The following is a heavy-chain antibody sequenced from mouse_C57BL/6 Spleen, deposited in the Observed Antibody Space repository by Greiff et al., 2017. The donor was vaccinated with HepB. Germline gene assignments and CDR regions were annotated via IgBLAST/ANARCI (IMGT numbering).Heavy chain of an antibody. Sequence: QVQLQQSGAELVKPGASVKLSCKASGYTFTSYWMQWVKQRPGQGLEWIGEIDPSDSYTNYNQKFKGKATLTVDTSSSTAYMQLSSLTSEDSAVYYCARSDYSNYLWAMDYWGQGTSVTVSS. V-gene: IGHV1-50*01. CDR2: IDPSDSYT. J-gene: IGHJ4*01. CDR1: GYTFTSYW. CDR3: ARSDYSNYLWAMDY. D-gene: IGHD2-5*01.